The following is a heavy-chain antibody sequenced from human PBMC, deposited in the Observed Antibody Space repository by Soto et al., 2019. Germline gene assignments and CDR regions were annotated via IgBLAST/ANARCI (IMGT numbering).Heavy chain of an antibody. Sequence: QVQLVESGGGVVQPGRSLRLSCAASGFTFSAFGMYWVRQAPGKGLEWVALIWYDGSKKYHADSMRGRFTISRDNSKNTLYLQMDSLSADDTAVYYCARNQGMYYFVYWGQGILVTVSS. CDR3: ARNQGMYYFVY. CDR1: GFTFSAFG. CDR2: IWYDGSKK. V-gene: IGHV3-33*01. J-gene: IGHJ4*02.